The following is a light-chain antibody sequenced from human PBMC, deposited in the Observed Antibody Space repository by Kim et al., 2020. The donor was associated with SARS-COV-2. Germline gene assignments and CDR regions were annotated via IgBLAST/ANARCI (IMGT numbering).Light chain of an antibody. Sequence: DIQMTQSPSSLSASVGDRVTITCRASQRISTYLNWYQQQRWKAPRLLIYAASSLQSGVPSRFSGSGSGTDFTLTINSLQPEDFATYYCQQSFTTPLLTFCGGTKVDI. J-gene: IGKJ4*01. CDR1: QRISTY. CDR3: QQSFTTPLLT. CDR2: AAS. V-gene: IGKV1-39*01.